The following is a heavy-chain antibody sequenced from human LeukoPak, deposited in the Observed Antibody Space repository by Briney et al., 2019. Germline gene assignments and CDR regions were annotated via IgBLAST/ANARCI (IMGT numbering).Heavy chain of an antibody. CDR3: ARGGRSYDILAGFYPYYFDY. J-gene: IGHJ4*02. D-gene: IGHD3-9*01. Sequence: PSETLSLTCTVSGGSISSYYWNWIRQPPGKGLEWIASIFYSGSTNYNPSLKSRVTISVDMSKNQFSLKLSSVTAADTAVYYCARGGRSYDILAGFYPYYFDYWGQGTLVTVSS. V-gene: IGHV4-59*08. CDR1: GGSISSYY. CDR2: IFYSGST.